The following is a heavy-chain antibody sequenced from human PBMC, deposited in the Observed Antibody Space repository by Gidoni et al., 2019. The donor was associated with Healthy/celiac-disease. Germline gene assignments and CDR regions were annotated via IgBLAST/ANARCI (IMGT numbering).Heavy chain of an antibody. CDR1: GYSISSGYY. D-gene: IGHD3-3*01. J-gene: IGHJ4*02. Sequence: QVQLQESGPGLVKPSETLSLTCAVSGYSISSGYYWGWIRQPPGKGLEWIGSIYHSGSTYYNPSLKSRVTISVDTSKNQFSLKLSSVTAADTAVYYCARSYYDFWSGYYTGGRFDYWGQGTLVTVSS. CDR3: ARSYYDFWSGYYTGGRFDY. V-gene: IGHV4-38-2*01. CDR2: IYHSGST.